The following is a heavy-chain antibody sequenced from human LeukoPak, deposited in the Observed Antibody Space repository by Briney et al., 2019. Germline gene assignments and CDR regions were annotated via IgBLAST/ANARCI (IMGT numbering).Heavy chain of an antibody. J-gene: IGHJ6*03. V-gene: IGHV3-66*01. CDR2: IYSGGST. CDR3: ARVLGSGSHGTNYYYYMDV. D-gene: IGHD3-10*01. CDR1: GFTVSSNY. Sequence: GGSLRLSCAASGFTVSSNYMSCVRQAPGKGLEWVSVIYSGGSTYYADSVKGRFTISRDNSKNTLYLQMNSLRAEDTAVYYCARVLGSGSHGTNYYYYMDVWGKGTTVTISS.